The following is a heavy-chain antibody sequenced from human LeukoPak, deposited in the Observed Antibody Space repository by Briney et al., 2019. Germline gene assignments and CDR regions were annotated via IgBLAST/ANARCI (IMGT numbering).Heavy chain of an antibody. J-gene: IGHJ4*02. Sequence: SETLSLTCTVSGGSISSYYWSWIRQPPGKGLEWIGYIYYSGTTNYNPSLKSRVTISVDTSKNQFSLKLSPVTAADTAVYYCARGVYIAAAQYAYWGQGTLVTVSS. CDR2: IYYSGTT. CDR3: ARGVYIAAAQYAY. D-gene: IGHD6-13*01. CDR1: GGSISSYY. V-gene: IGHV4-59*01.